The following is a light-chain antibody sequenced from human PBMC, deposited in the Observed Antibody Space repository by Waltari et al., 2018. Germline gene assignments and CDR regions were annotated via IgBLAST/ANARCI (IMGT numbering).Light chain of an antibody. CDR2: WAS. J-gene: IGKJ5*01. CDR3: QQCYTTPMT. Sequence: IVITQSPDSRAVSLGERATITCTSSQGVLYTNNKNYLGWYQQKPGQPPRLLIDWASTRESGVPDRFSGSGSGTDFTLTISSLQADDVAVYFCQQCYTTPMTFGQGTRLEIK. V-gene: IGKV4-1*01. CDR1: QGVLYTNNKNY.